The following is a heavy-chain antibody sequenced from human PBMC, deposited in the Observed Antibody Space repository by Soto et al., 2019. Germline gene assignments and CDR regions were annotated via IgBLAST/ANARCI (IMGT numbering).Heavy chain of an antibody. J-gene: IGHJ5*01. D-gene: IGHD5-12*01. CDR1: GFTFNTYW. V-gene: IGHV3-74*01. CDR3: ATVATHSYNWVDS. Sequence: GGSLRLSCAASGFTFNTYWMHWVRQAPGKGLEWVSRINSDGIRTTYADSVKGRFTISRDNAKNTVYLQMNSLRAEDTVVYYCATVATHSYNWVDSWGQGTLVTVSS. CDR2: INSDGIRT.